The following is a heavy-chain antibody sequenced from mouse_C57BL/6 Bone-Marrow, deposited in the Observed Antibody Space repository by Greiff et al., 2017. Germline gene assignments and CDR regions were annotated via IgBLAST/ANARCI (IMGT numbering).Heavy chain of an antibody. CDR1: GFNIKDYY. V-gene: IGHV14-2*01. J-gene: IGHJ2*01. CDR2: IDPEDGGT. D-gene: IGHD1-1*01. Sequence: VQLQQSGAELVKPGASVKLSCTASGFNIKDYYIHWVKQRPEQGLEWIGRIDPEDGGTKYAPKFKDKATLTADTSSNTAYLQLSSLTSEDTAVYYCTRSLIYYGTNYWGQGTALTVTA. CDR3: TRSLIYYGTNY.